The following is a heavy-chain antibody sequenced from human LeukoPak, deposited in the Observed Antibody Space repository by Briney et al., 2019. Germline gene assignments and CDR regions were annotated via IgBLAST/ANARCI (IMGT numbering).Heavy chain of an antibody. CDR2: IYYSGST. D-gene: IGHD2-8*02. CDR3: ARVSTLVEXGMDV. J-gene: IGHJ6*02. Sequence: SETLSLTCTVSGGSISSGGYYWSWIRQHPGKGLEWIGYIYYSGSTYYNPSLKSRVTISVDTSKNQFSLKLSSVTAADTAVYYCARVSTLVEXGMDVWGQGTTVTVS. V-gene: IGHV4-31*03. CDR1: GGSISSGGYY.